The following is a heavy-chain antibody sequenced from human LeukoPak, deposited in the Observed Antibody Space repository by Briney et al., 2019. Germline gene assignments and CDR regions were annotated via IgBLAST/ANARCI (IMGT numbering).Heavy chain of an antibody. CDR2: ISPTSGGT. CDR3: ARVGNYYDSSGYLDY. D-gene: IGHD3-22*01. CDR1: GYTFTGYY. J-gene: IGHJ4*02. Sequence: ASVKVSCKASGYTFTGYYIHWVRQAPGQGLEWMGWISPTSGGTNYAQKFRGRVTMTRDTSISTAYMELSRLKSDDTAVYYCARVGNYYDSSGYLDYWGQGTLVTVSS. V-gene: IGHV1-2*02.